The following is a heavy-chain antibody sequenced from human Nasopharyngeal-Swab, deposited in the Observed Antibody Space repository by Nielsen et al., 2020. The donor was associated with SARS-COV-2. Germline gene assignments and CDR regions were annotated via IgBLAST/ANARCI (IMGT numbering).Heavy chain of an antibody. V-gene: IGHV3-23*01. CDR1: GFTFSSYT. D-gene: IGHD3-16*01. CDR2: ITGSGDAT. J-gene: IGHJ6*02. Sequence: GGSLRLSCGASGFTFSSYTMSWVRQAPGRGLEWVSAITGSGDATNCADSVRGRFTIFRDNSKSTLYLQMNSLRAEDTAEYFRAKDGVRLNGIDVWGQGTTVTVSS. CDR3: AKDGVRLNGIDV.